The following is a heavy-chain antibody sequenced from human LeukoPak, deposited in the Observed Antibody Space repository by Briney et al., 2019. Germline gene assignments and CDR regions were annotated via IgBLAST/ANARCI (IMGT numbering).Heavy chain of an antibody. V-gene: IGHV3-30-3*01. Sequence: PGGSLRLSCAASGFTFSSYAMHWVRQAPGKGLEWVAVISYDGSNKYYADSVKGRFTISRDNSKNTLYLQMNSLRAEDTAVYYCARDYGSGSYGAFDIWGQGTMVTVSS. J-gene: IGHJ3*02. CDR1: GFTFSSYA. D-gene: IGHD3-10*01. CDR2: ISYDGSNK. CDR3: ARDYGSGSYGAFDI.